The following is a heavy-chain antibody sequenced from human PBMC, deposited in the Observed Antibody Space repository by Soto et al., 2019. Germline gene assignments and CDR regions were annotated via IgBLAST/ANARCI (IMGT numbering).Heavy chain of an antibody. D-gene: IGHD3-10*01. Sequence: GGSLRLSCAASGFTFSSYSMNWVRQAPGKGLEWVSSISSSSSYIYYADSVKGRFTISRDNAKNSLYLQMNSLRAEDTAVYYCAREWADYGSGSYYNRGPFDYWGQGTLVTVSS. CDR2: ISSSSSYI. CDR1: GFTFSSYS. V-gene: IGHV3-21*01. J-gene: IGHJ4*02. CDR3: AREWADYGSGSYYNRGPFDY.